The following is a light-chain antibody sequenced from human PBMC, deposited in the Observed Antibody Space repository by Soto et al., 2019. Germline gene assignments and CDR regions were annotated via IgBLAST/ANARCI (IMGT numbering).Light chain of an antibody. Sequence: DIQMTQSPSTLSGSVGDRVTITCRASQTISSWLAWYQQKPGKAPKLLIYKASTLKSGVPSRFSGSGFGTDFTLTITSLQTEDFATYYCQQVESYPSTFGGGTKVDIK. J-gene: IGKJ4*01. CDR3: QQVESYPST. V-gene: IGKV1-5*03. CDR1: QTISSW. CDR2: KAS.